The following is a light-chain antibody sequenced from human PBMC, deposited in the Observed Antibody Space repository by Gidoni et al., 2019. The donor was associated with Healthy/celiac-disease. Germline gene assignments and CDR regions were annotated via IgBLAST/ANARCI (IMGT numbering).Light chain of an antibody. CDR1: SGHSSYA. Sequence: QLVLTHSPSSSSSLAASVKLTCTLSSGHSSYAIAWHQQQPEKGPRYLMKLNSDGSHSKGDGIPDRFSGSSSGAERYLTISSLQSEDEADYYCQTWGTGIYVVFGGGTKLTVL. J-gene: IGLJ2*01. CDR3: QTWGTGIYVV. CDR2: LNSDGSH. V-gene: IGLV4-69*01.